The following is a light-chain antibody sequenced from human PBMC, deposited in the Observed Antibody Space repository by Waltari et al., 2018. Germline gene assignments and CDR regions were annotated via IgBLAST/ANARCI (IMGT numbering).Light chain of an antibody. CDR1: QSISGW. CDR3: QHYNSYSPIT. V-gene: IGKV1-5*03. Sequence: DIQMTQSPSTLSASIGDRVTITCRASQSISGWLAWSQQKPGKAPKLLIFKASNLQSGVPSRFSGSGSGTDCSLTISSLQPDDFATYYCQHYNSYSPITFGQGTRLEIK. J-gene: IGKJ5*01. CDR2: KAS.